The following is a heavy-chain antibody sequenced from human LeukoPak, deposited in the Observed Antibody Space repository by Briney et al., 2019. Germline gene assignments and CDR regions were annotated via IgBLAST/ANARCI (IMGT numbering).Heavy chain of an antibody. V-gene: IGHV4-59*01. CDR2: IYYSGST. CDR3: ARGHSSSWYGAFDY. Sequence: SETLSLTCTVSGGSISSYYWSWIRQPPGKGLEWIGYIYYSGSTNYNPSLKSRVTISVDTSKNQFSLKPSSVTAADTAVYYCARGHSSSWYGAFDYWGQGTLVTVSS. D-gene: IGHD6-13*01. J-gene: IGHJ4*02. CDR1: GGSISSYY.